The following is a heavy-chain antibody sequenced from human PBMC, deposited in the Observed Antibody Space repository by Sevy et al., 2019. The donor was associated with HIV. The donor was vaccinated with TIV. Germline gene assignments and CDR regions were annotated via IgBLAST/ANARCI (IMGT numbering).Heavy chain of an antibody. CDR3: GGGGGDS. D-gene: IGHD3-16*01. CDR2: IKPDGRDK. Sequence: GGSLRLSCAASGFVFGTSWMGWIRQAPGKGLECVAAIKPDGRDKYYVDSVKGRFIVSRDNAKNSLFLQMNSLRDGDTAVYYCGGGGGDSWGPGALVTVSS. V-gene: IGHV3-7*04. J-gene: IGHJ4*02. CDR1: GFVFGTSW.